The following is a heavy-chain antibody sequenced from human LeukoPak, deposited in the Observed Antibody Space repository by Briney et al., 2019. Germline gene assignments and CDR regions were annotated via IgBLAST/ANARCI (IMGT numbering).Heavy chain of an antibody. CDR1: GGSISSGGYC. J-gene: IGHJ6*02. Sequence: SQTLSLTCTVSGGSISSGGYCWSWIRQHPGKGLEWIGYIYYSGSTYYNPSLKSRVTISVDTSKNQFSLKLSSVTAADTAVYYCARAPIYCSGGSCYYYYYGMDVWGQGTTVTVSS. V-gene: IGHV4-31*03. CDR2: IYYSGST. CDR3: ARAPIYCSGGSCYYYYYGMDV. D-gene: IGHD2-15*01.